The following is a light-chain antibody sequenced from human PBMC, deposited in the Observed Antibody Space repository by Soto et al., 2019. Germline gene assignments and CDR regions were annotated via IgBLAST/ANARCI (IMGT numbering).Light chain of an antibody. CDR3: LQDYNYPRT. Sequence: ALQMTQSPSSLSASVRDRVTITCRASQDIRTELGWYQQKPGKAPKLLIYGATTLQSGVPSRFSGSGSGTDFTLIISGLQPEDFATYYCLQDYNYPRTFGQGTKVDIK. CDR2: GAT. CDR1: QDIRTE. J-gene: IGKJ1*01. V-gene: IGKV1-6*01.